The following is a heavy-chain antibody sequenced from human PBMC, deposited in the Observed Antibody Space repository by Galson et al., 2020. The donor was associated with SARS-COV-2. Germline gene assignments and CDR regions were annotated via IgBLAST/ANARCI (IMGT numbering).Heavy chain of an antibody. CDR3: ARDTPPQYYYDSSGDYDY. Sequence: GESLKISCAASGFTFSSYSMNWVRQAPGKGLEWVSSISSSSSSYIYYADSVKGRFTISRDNAKNSLYLQMNSLRAEETAVYYCARDTPPQYYYDSSGDYDYWGQGTLVTVAA. D-gene: IGHD3-22*01. CDR1: GFTFSSYS. CDR2: ISSSSSSYI. V-gene: IGHV3-21*01. J-gene: IGHJ4*02.